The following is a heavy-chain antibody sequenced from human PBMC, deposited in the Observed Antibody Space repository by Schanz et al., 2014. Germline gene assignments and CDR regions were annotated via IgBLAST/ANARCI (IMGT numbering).Heavy chain of an antibody. J-gene: IGHJ5*02. CDR3: ARGRGCTGGSCYSWFDL. CDR1: GGTFSSYA. D-gene: IGHD2-15*01. CDR2: IIPILGIA. Sequence: QVQLVQSGAEVKKPGSSMKVSCKASGGTFSSYAISWVRQAPGQGLEWMGRIIPILGIATYAQKFQGRLTITADKSTSTAYMELSSLRSEDTAVYYCARGRGCTGGSCYSWFDLWGQGTLVTVAS. V-gene: IGHV1-69*04.